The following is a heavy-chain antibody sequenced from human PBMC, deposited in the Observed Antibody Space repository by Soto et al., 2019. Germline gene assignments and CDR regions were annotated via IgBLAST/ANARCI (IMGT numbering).Heavy chain of an antibody. D-gene: IGHD3-22*01. V-gene: IGHV5-51*01. CDR3: ARKDKSGYFNWFDP. CDR2: IFPSDSDT. Sequence: ESLKISCRTSGYRFTSYWIAWVRQMPGKGLEWMGIIFPSDSDTRYSPSFQGQVTISADRSTSTVFLQWASLKASDTAVYFCARKDKSGYFNWFDPWGQGTLGTVSS. J-gene: IGHJ5*02. CDR1: GYRFTSYW.